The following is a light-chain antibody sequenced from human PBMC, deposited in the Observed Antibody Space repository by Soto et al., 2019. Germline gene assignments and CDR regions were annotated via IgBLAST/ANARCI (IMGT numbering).Light chain of an antibody. CDR2: GAS. CDR3: QQYGSSPPYS. V-gene: IGKV3-15*01. J-gene: IGKJ2*03. CDR1: QSVSSN. Sequence: EIVMTQSPATLSVSPGERATLSCRASQSVSSNLAWYQQKPGQAPRLLIYGASTRATGIPARFSGSGSGTEFTLTLSSLQSEDFAVYFCQQYGSSPPYSFGQGTKVDIK.